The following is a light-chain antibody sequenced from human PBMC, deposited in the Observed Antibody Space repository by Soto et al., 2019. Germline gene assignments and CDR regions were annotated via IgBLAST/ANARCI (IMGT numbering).Light chain of an antibody. CDR3: QQYGSAPGYT. V-gene: IGKV3-20*01. J-gene: IGKJ2*01. CDR2: GAS. CDR1: QSVSSSY. Sequence: EIVLTQSPGTLSLSPGERATLSCRASQSVSSSYLAWYQQKPGQAPRPLIYGASSRATGIPNRFSGSGSGTVFTLTISRLEPEDFAVYYCQQYGSAPGYTFGQGTKLEIK.